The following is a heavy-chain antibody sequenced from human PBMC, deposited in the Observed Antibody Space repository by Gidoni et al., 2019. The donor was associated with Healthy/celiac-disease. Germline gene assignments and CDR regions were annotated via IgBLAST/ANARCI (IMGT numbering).Heavy chain of an antibody. J-gene: IGHJ3*02. CDR2: INSDGSST. Sequence: EVQLVESGGGLVQPGGSLRLPCAASGFTFSSYWMHWVRQAPGKGLVWVSRINSDGSSTSYADSVKGRLTISRDNAKNTLYLQMNSLRAEDTAVYYCARGRDSSSWYSYAFDIWGQGTMVTVSS. CDR1: GFTFSSYW. D-gene: IGHD6-13*01. CDR3: ARGRDSSSWYSYAFDI. V-gene: IGHV3-74*01.